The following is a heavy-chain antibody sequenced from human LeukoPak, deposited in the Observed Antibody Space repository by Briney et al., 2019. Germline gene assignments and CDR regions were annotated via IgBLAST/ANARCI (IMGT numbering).Heavy chain of an antibody. CDR1: GYIFTIYV. D-gene: IGHD3-22*01. CDR3: ARGDYETHGYQTR. V-gene: IGHV7-4-1*02. Sequence: EASVTVSCKASGYIFTIYVLHWVRQAPGQGLEWMGWINTNTGSPTYAQGFTGRFVFSLDTSVSTAYLQISSLKADDTAMYYCARGDYETHGYQTRWGQGTLVTVSS. J-gene: IGHJ4*02. CDR2: INTNTGSP.